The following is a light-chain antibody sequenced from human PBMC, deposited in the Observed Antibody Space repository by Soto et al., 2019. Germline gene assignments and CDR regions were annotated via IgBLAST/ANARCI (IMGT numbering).Light chain of an antibody. V-gene: IGLV2-8*01. CDR3: SSYAGSNNVV. Sequence: QSALTQPPSASGSPGQSVTISCTGTSSDVGGYNYVSWYQQHPGKAPKLMIYEVSKRPSGVPDRFSGSKSGKTASLTVAGLQAADEADYYCSSYAGSNNVVFGGGTQLTVL. CDR2: EVS. J-gene: IGLJ2*01. CDR1: SSDVGGYNY.